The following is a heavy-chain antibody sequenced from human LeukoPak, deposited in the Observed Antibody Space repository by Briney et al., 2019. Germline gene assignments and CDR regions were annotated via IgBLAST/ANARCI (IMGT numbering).Heavy chain of an antibody. CDR1: GGSFSGYY. Sequence: SETLSLTCAVYGGSFSGYYWSWIRQPPGKGLEWIGEINHSGSTNYNPSLKGRVTISVDTSKNQFSLKLSSVTAADTAVYYCAREIAHSGSYFNYWGQGTLVTVSS. J-gene: IGHJ4*02. D-gene: IGHD1-26*01. V-gene: IGHV4-34*01. CDR3: AREIAHSGSYFNY. CDR2: INHSGST.